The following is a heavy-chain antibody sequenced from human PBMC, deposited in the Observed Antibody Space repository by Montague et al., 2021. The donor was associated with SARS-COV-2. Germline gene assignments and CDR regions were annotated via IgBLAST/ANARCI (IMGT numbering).Heavy chain of an antibody. Sequence: SEILSLTCAVSSGSFRGYYWSWIRQPPGKGLEWIGEINHSGSTTYNPSXXSRVSISVDTSNKQFSLKVTSVTAADTAVYYCARLGAITLVRGITKADFSNYGMDVWGQGTTVTVSS. CDR3: ARLGAITLVRGITKADFSNYGMDV. CDR2: INHSGST. J-gene: IGHJ6*02. D-gene: IGHD3-10*01. V-gene: IGHV4-34*01. CDR1: SGSFRGYY.